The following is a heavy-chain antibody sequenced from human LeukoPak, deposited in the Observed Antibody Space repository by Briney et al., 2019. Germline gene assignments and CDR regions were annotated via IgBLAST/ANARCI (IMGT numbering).Heavy chain of an antibody. D-gene: IGHD2/OR15-2a*01. CDR3: ARGYPFLNL. V-gene: IGHV1-2*02. CDR1: GYTFTDYY. Sequence: ASVKVSCKASGYTFTDYYIHWVRQAPGQGLEWMGWINPNSGGTKLAQKFQGRVTMTRDTSITTAFMELSRLKFDDSAVYFCARGYPFLNLWGQGTPVTVSP. J-gene: IGHJ5*02. CDR2: INPNSGGT.